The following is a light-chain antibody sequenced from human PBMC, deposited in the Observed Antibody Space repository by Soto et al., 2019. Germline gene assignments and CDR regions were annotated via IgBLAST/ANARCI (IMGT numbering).Light chain of an antibody. CDR3: QQYNSSPT. Sequence: IQMTQSPSTLSASVGDRVTITCRASQSISSWLAWYQQKPGKAPKLLIYKASSLESGVPSRFSGSGSGTEFTLTISSLQPDDFATYYCQQYNSSPTFGQGTKVEIK. CDR2: KAS. J-gene: IGKJ1*01. V-gene: IGKV1-5*03. CDR1: QSISSW.